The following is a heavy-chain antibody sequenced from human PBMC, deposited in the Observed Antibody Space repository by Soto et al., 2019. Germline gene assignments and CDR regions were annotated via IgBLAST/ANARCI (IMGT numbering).Heavy chain of an antibody. J-gene: IGHJ4*02. CDR1: GGSISSYY. V-gene: IGHV4-59*08. D-gene: IGHD3-22*01. CDR3: ARQRRDSSGYLDY. CDR2: IYYSGST. Sequence: PSETLSLTCTVSGGSISSYYWSWIRQPPGKGLEWIGYIYYSGSTNYNPSLKSRVTISVDTSKNQFSLKLSSVTAADTAVYYCARQRRDSSGYLDYWGQGTLVTVSS.